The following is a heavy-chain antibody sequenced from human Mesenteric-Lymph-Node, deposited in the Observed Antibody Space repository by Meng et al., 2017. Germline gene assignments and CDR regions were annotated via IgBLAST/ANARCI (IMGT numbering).Heavy chain of an antibody. D-gene: IGHD3-10*01. Sequence: SETLSLTCTVSGGSISSSSYYWGWIRQPPGKGLEWIGSIYYSGSTYYNPSLKSRVTISVDTSKNQFSLKLSSVTAADTAVYYCARDSILYYGSGSHDYWGQGTLVTVSS. J-gene: IGHJ4*02. CDR1: GGSISSSSYY. CDR2: IYYSGST. V-gene: IGHV4-39*07. CDR3: ARDSILYYGSGSHDY.